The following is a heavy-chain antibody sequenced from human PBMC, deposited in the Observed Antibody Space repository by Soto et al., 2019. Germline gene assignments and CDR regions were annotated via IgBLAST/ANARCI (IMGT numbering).Heavy chain of an antibody. V-gene: IGHV4-39*01. D-gene: IGHD2-8*01. CDR1: GGSISSSSYY. CDR3: ARHRKGVVLIRLYIDV. Sequence: PSETLSLACTVSGGSISSSSYYWGWIRQPPGKGLEWIGSIYYSGSTYYNPSLKSRVTISVDTSKNQFSLKLSSVTAADTAVYYCARHRKGVVLIRLYIDVWGKRTTDTVSS. CDR2: IYYSGST. J-gene: IGHJ6*03.